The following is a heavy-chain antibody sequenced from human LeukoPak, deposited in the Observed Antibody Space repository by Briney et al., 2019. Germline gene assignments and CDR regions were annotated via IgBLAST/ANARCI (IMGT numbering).Heavy chain of an antibody. J-gene: IGHJ4*02. D-gene: IGHD2-15*01. V-gene: IGHV1-2*04. CDR3: ARGSTSRCSGGSCSSRIEYDY. CDR2: INPNSGGT. Sequence: AASVTVSCKASGYTFTGYYMHWVRQAPGQGLEWMGWINPNSGGTNYAQKFQGWVTMTRDTSISTAYMELSRLRSDDTAVYYCARGSTSRCSGGSCSSRIEYDYWGQGTLVTVSS. CDR1: GYTFTGYY.